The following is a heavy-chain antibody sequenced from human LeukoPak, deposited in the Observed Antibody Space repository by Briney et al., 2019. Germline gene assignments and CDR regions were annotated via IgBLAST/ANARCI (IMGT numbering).Heavy chain of an antibody. J-gene: IGHJ4*02. V-gene: IGHV3-33*06. Sequence: PGGSLRLSCAASGITFSDYGMHWVRQAPGKGLEWVAVIWYDGSNKYYADSVKGRFTISRDNSKNTLYLQMHSLRAEDTAVYYCAKGGMQLWSNPAHYCGQGTLVTVSS. CDR2: IWYDGSNK. D-gene: IGHD5-18*01. CDR3: AKGGMQLWSNPAHY. CDR1: GITFSDYG.